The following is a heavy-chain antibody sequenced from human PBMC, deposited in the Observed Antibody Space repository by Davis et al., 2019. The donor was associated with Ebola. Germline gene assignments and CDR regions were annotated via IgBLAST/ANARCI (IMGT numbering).Heavy chain of an antibody. CDR2: ITGSGSTI. D-gene: IGHD4-17*01. Sequence: PGGSLRLSCAASGLTFSAYWMSWVRQAPGKGLEWVSTITGSGSTIYYADSVKGRFTTSRDNSKNTLYLKMSSLRTEDTAVYYCVRSYYGDYVSWGQGTLVTVSS. CDR3: VRSYYGDYVS. CDR1: GLTFSAYW. V-gene: IGHV3-23*01. J-gene: IGHJ5*02.